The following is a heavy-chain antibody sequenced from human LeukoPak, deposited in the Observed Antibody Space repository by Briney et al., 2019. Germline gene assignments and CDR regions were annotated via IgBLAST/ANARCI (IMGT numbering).Heavy chain of an antibody. CDR3: ARVPVGAGDGGY. CDR2: ISSGRSTI. Sequence: PGGSLRLSCAASGFTFSSYSMNWVRQAPGKGLEWISYISSGRSTIYYTDSVKGRFTISRDNAKNSLYLQMNNLKAEDTAVYYCARVPVGAGDGGYWGQGTLVTVSS. V-gene: IGHV3-48*01. J-gene: IGHJ4*02. CDR1: GFTFSSYS. D-gene: IGHD1-26*01.